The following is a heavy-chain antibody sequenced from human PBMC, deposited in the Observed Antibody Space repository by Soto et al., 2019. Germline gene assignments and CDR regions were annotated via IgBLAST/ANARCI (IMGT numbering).Heavy chain of an antibody. D-gene: IGHD2-15*01. J-gene: IGHJ5*02. CDR1: GGSFSGYY. CDR2: INHSGST. V-gene: IGHV4-34*01. CDR3: ARSHKCSDGSCYLGNWFDP. Sequence: SETLSLTCAVYGGSFSGYYWSWIRQPPGKGLEWIGEINHSGSTNCNPSLKSRLTISVDTSKNQFSLRLSSVTAADTAVYYCARSHKCSDGSCYLGNWFDPWGHGTPVTVSS.